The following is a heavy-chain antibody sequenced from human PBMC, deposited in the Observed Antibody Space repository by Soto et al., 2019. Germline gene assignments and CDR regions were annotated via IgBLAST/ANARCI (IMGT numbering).Heavy chain of an antibody. CDR2: ISVYNGDT. Sequence: QVQLVQSGPEVKNPGASVKVSCKASGYKFTNFGIAWIRQAPGQGREWMGRISVYNGDTTFAQNFQDRVTLTTDTSTSTAYMELRSLRSDDTAVYYCARAEYYYDSSGYYLLFYFDYWGQGTLVTVSS. J-gene: IGHJ4*02. CDR3: ARAEYYYDSSGYYLLFYFDY. V-gene: IGHV1-18*01. CDR1: GYKFTNFG. D-gene: IGHD3-22*01.